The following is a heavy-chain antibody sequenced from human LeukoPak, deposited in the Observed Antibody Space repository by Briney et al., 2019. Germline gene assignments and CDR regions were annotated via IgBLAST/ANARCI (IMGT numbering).Heavy chain of an antibody. CDR3: ARDPTY. CDR1: GDSINSYY. J-gene: IGHJ4*02. V-gene: IGHV4-59*01. CDR2: IYYTGST. Sequence: SETLSLTCTVSGDSINSYYWTWIRQAPGKGLEWIGYIYYTGSTNYSPSLKSRVSISIDPSKNQFSLKLTSVTAADTTVYYCARDPTYWGQGILVTVSS.